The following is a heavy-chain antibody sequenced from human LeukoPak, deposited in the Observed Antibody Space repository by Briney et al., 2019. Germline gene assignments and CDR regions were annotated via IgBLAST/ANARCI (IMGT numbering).Heavy chain of an antibody. CDR3: TRDFGGNSLTDY. Sequence: GGSLRLSCEISGFSIGEDALRWLRQARGKGLEWIGFIRTQTNGGTSEYAASVKGRFIISRDDPKNIAYLQMNSLKIEDTAVYYCTRDFGGNSLTDYWGQGVLVTVSS. V-gene: IGHV3-49*03. D-gene: IGHD4-23*01. CDR2: IRTQTNGGTS. CDR1: GFSIGEDA. J-gene: IGHJ4*02.